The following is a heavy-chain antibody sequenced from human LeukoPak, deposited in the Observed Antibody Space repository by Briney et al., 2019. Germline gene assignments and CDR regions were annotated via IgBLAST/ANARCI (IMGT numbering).Heavy chain of an antibody. CDR2: ISGSGGST. J-gene: IGHJ4*02. CDR1: GFTFDDYA. V-gene: IGHV3-23*01. CDR3: AKALVRGPYYFDY. D-gene: IGHD3-16*02. Sequence: GRSLRLSCAASGFTFDDYAMHWVRQAPGKGLEWVSGISGSGGSTCYADSVKGRFTISRDNSKNTLYLQMNSLRAEDTAVYYCAKALVRGPYYFDYWGQGTLVTVSS.